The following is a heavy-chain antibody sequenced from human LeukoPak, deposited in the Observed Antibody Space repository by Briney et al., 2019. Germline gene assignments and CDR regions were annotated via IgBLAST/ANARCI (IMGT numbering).Heavy chain of an antibody. CDR1: GFTFSSYS. V-gene: IGHV3-21*01. D-gene: IGHD6-13*01. CDR2: IGSSSSYI. CDR3: ARESLDEQLFDY. Sequence: GGFLRLSCAASGFTFSSYSMNWVRQAPGKGLEWVSSIGSSSSYIYYADSVKGRFTISRDNAKNSLYLQMNSLRAEDTAVYYCARESLDEQLFDYWGQGTLVTVSS. J-gene: IGHJ4*02.